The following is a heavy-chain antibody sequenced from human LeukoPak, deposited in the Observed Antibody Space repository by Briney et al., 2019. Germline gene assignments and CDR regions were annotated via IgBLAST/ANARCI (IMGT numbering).Heavy chain of an antibody. V-gene: IGHV3-23*01. CDR3: AKDRPRYCSGGSCYSNWFDP. D-gene: IGHD2-15*01. CDR1: GFTFISYA. CDR2: ISGSGGST. Sequence: GGSLLLSCAASGFTFISYAMSWVRQAPGKGLEWVSAISGSGGSTYYADSVKGRFTISRDNSKNTLYLQMNSLRAEDTAVYYCAKDRPRYCSGGSCYSNWFDPWGQGTLVTVSS. J-gene: IGHJ5*02.